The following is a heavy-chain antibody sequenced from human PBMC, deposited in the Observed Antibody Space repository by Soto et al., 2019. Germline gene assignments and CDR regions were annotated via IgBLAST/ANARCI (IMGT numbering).Heavy chain of an antibody. D-gene: IGHD2-2*01. CDR1: GGSISSGGYS. CDR3: ARGTLGYCSSTSCPHSGYYFDD. Sequence: PSETLSLTCAVSGGSISSGGYSWSWIRQPPGKGLEWIGYIYHSGSTYYNPSLKSRVTISVDRSKNQFSLKLSSVTAADTAVYYCARGTLGYCSSTSCPHSGYYFDDWGQGTLVTVSS. V-gene: IGHV4-30-2*01. J-gene: IGHJ4*02. CDR2: IYHSGST.